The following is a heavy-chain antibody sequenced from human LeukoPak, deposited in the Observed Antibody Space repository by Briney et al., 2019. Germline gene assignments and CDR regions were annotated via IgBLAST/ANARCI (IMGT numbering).Heavy chain of an antibody. Sequence: SETLSLTCAVSGGSIGSGGYSWSWIRQPPGKGLEWIGYIYHSGSTYYNPSLKSRVTISVDRSKNQFSLKLSSVTAADTAVYYCARNYGDLYYFDYWGQGTLVTVSS. D-gene: IGHD4-17*01. CDR3: ARNYGDLYYFDY. CDR1: GGSIGSGGYS. J-gene: IGHJ4*02. V-gene: IGHV4-30-2*01. CDR2: IYHSGST.